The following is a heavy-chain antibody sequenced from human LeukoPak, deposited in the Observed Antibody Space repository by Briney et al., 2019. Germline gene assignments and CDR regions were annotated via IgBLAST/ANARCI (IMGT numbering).Heavy chain of an antibody. CDR2: IWYDGSNK. V-gene: IGHV3-33*06. CDR3: AEDESGWIDY. Sequence: PGGSLRLSCAASGFTFSSYGMYWVRQAPGKGLEWVAVIWYDGSNKYYADSVKGRFTISRDNSKNTLYLQMNSLRAEDTAVYYCAEDESGWIDYWGQGTLVTVSS. J-gene: IGHJ4*02. D-gene: IGHD6-19*01. CDR1: GFTFSSYG.